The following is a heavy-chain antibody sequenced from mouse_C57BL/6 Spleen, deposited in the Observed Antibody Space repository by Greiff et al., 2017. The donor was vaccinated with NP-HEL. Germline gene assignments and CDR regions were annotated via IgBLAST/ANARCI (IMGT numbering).Heavy chain of an antibody. Sequence: EVMLVESGGDLVKPGGSLKLSCAASGFTFSSYGMSWVRQTPDKRLEWVATISSGGSYTYYPDSVKGRFTISRDNAKNTLYLQMSSLKSEDTAMYYCARQGYSNSYYAMDYWGQGTSVTVSS. CDR2: ISSGGSYT. J-gene: IGHJ4*01. CDR1: GFTFSSYG. V-gene: IGHV5-6*01. D-gene: IGHD2-5*01. CDR3: ARQGYSNSYYAMDY.